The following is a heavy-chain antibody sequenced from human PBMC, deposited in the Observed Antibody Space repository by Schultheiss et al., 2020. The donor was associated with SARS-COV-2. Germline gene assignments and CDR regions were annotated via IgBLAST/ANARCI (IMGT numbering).Heavy chain of an antibody. CDR1: GSSITGFF. CDR2: IYFTGIT. J-gene: IGHJ4*02. D-gene: IGHD5-24*01. CDR3: ARATRVESLCSVRGGSFDF. V-gene: IGHV4-59*01. Sequence: SETLSLTCSVSGSSITGFFWTWIRQPPGKGLDPIGNIYFTGITKYNPSLKSRVTISIDTSKNQFSLKLGSVTAADTAVYFCARATRVESLCSVRGGSFDFWGRGALVTVSS.